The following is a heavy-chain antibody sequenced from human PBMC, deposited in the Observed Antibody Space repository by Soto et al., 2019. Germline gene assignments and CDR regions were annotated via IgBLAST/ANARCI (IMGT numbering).Heavy chain of an antibody. V-gene: IGHV3-74*01. J-gene: IGHJ4*02. CDR3: ARGAFGAYYLDY. Sequence: EVQLVDSGGGLVQPGGSLRLSCAASGFTFSSYWIHWVRKAPGEGLVWVSRIKGDGITTNYADSVKGRFTISRDYAKNTVFLKMNGLRAEDTAVYYCARGAFGAYYLDYWGQGTLVTVSS. CDR2: IKGDGITT. CDR1: GFTFSSYW. D-gene: IGHD3-3*01.